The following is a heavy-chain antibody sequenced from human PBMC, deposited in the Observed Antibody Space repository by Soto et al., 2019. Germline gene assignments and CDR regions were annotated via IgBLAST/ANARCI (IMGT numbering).Heavy chain of an antibody. CDR2: IKEDGSVK. V-gene: IGHV3-7*01. CDR1: GFTFSHYW. D-gene: IGHD6-6*01. J-gene: IGHJ4*02. Sequence: GSLRLSCAASGFTFSHYWMSWVRQAPGKGLEWVANIKEDGSVKYYMDSVKGRFTISRDNAKNSLYLQKSTLGAEDTAVYYCARIGYSSSSFDYWGQGTLVTVSS. CDR3: ARIGYSSSSFDY.